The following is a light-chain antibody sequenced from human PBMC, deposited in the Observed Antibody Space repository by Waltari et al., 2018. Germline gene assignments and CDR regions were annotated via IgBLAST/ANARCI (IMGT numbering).Light chain of an antibody. CDR3: QQLNGYPLT. CDR1: QGISSY. J-gene: IGKJ4*01. CDR2: AAS. Sequence: DIQLTQSPSFLSASVGYRVTITCRASQGISSYLAWYQQKPGKAPKLLIYAASTLQSGVPSTFSGSGSGTEFTLTISSLQPEDFATYYCQQLNGYPLTFGGGTKVEIK. V-gene: IGKV1-9*01.